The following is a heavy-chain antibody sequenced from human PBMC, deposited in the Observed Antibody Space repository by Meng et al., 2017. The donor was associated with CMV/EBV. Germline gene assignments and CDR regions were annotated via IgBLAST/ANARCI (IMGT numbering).Heavy chain of an antibody. V-gene: IGHV3-33*06. CDR2: IWYDGSNK. CDR3: AKDYSNYFDY. J-gene: IGHJ4*02. CDR1: GFTFSSYG. D-gene: IGHD4-11*01. Sequence: LSWEASGFTFSSYGMHWVRQAPGKGLEWVAVIWYDGSNKYYADSVKGRFTISRDNSKNTLYLQMNSLRAEDTAVYYCAKDYSNYFDYWGQGTLVTVSS.